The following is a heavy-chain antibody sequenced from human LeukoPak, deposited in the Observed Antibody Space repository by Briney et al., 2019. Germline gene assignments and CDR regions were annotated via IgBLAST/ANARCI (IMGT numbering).Heavy chain of an antibody. CDR3: ARGSSMVISYSDY. Sequence: SETLSLTCTVSGGSISSGGYYWSWIRQHPGKGLEWIGYIYYSGSTYYNPSLKSRVTISVDTSKNQFSLKLSSVTAADTAAYYCARGSSMVISYSDYWGQGTLVTVSS. CDR2: IYYSGST. V-gene: IGHV4-31*03. D-gene: IGHD5-18*01. CDR1: GGSISSGGYY. J-gene: IGHJ4*02.